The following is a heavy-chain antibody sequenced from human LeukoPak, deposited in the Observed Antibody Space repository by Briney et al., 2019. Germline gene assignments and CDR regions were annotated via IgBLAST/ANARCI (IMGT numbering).Heavy chain of an antibody. CDR2: ISSSGSTI. Sequence: GGSLRLSCAASGFTFSDYYMSWIRQAPGKGLVWVSYISSSGSTIYYADSVKGRFTISRDNAKNSLYLQMNSLRAEDAAVYYCARGGVVVVAATLYGMDVWGQGTTVTVSS. CDR1: GFTFSDYY. D-gene: IGHD2-15*01. J-gene: IGHJ6*02. V-gene: IGHV3-11*01. CDR3: ARGGVVVVAATLYGMDV.